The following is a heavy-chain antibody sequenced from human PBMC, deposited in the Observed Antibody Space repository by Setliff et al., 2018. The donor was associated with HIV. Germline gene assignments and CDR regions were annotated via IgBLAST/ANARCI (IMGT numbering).Heavy chain of an antibody. Sequence: GASVKVSCKASGYTLSSHYIHWVRQAPGHRPEWVGWINPQTGGTNFAQKFQGRITMTSDTSVNTVFIELSRLKSDDTALYYCARDLRNSNTLFGVLNFVFDLWGQGTLGTVS. V-gene: IGHV1-2*02. CDR2: INPQTGGT. J-gene: IGHJ4*02. CDR1: GYTLSSHY. D-gene: IGHD3-3*01. CDR3: ARDLRNSNTLFGVLNFVFDL.